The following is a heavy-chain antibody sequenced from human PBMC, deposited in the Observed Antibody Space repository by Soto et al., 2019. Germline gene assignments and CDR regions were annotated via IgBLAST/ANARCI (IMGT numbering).Heavy chain of an antibody. V-gene: IGHV3-33*01. J-gene: IGHJ3*01. CDR3: ARVLVVGGLEV. Sequence: QLQLVESGGGVVQPGRSLRLSCVSSGFTFSTYGMHWVRQAPGKGLEWVAVIWYDGSNKYYADSVKGRFTISRDNSKNTLYLQMNSLKVEDTAVYYCARVLVVGGLEVWGQGTMVTVSA. CDR1: GFTFSTYG. D-gene: IGHD1-26*01. CDR2: IWYDGSNK.